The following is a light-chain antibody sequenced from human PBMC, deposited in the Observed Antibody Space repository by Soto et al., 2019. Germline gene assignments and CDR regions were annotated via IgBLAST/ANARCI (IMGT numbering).Light chain of an antibody. CDR3: QQYNNWPRT. J-gene: IGKJ1*01. CDR2: GAS. CDR1: QSVSSN. Sequence: EMVMTQSPATLSVSPGERATLSCRASQSVSSNLAWYQQKPGQAPRLLIYGASTRATGIPARFSGSGSGTEFTLTISSLQSEYFAVYYCQQYNNWPRTFGQGTKVDIK. V-gene: IGKV3-15*01.